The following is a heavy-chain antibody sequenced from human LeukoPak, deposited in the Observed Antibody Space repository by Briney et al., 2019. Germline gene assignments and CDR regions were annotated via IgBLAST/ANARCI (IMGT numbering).Heavy chain of an antibody. CDR2: ISGSGGST. J-gene: IGHJ4*02. D-gene: IGHD3-3*01. V-gene: IGHV3-23*01. CDR1: GFTFSSYA. CDR3: AKDRLSDPYDFWSGYYRGDDY. Sequence: GGSLRLSCAASGFTFSSYAMSWVRQAPGKGLEWVSAISGSGGSTYYADSVKGRFTISRDNSKNTLYLQMNSLRAEDTAVYYCAKDRLSDPYDFWSGYYRGDDYWGQGTLVTASS.